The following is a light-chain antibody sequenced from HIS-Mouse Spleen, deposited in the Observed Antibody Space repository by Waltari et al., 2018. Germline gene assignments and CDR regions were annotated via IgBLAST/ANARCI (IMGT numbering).Light chain of an antibody. CDR2: EDS. CDR1: ALPKKY. J-gene: IGLJ2*01. Sequence: SYELTQPPSVSVSPGQTARITCSGDALPKKYAYWYQQKSGQAPVLVIYEDSKRPSGIPERVAGSSSGTMATLTISGDQVEDEADYYCYSTDSSGNHRVFGGGTKLTVL. V-gene: IGLV3-10*01. CDR3: YSTDSSGNHRV.